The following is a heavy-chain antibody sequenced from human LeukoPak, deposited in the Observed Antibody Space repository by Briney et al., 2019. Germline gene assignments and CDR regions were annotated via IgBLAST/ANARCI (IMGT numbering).Heavy chain of an antibody. V-gene: IGHV1-69*13. D-gene: IGHD5-24*01. J-gene: IGHJ6*02. CDR2: IIPIFGTA. CDR3: ARVPEMATKWGSYYYYGMDV. CDR1: GGTFSSYA. Sequence: VASVKVSCKASGGTFSSYAISWVRQAPGQGLEWMGGIIPIFGTANYAQKFQGRVTITADESTSTAYMELSSLRSEDTAVYYCARVPEMATKWGSYYYYGMDVWGQGTTVTVSS.